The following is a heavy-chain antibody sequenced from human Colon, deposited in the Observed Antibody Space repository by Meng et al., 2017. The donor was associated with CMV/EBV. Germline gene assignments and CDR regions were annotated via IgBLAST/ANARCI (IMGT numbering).Heavy chain of an antibody. CDR1: GYTLTANH. J-gene: IGHJ4*02. Sequence: QGQLVESGTEVKRPGASVKVACKTSGYTLTANHLHWVRQATGQGLEWMGCIYPQDGGTYFAQKFQDRVTLTRDTSIATAYMELSGLTSDDTAIYYCVRESWYFDFWGEGTLVTVSS. CDR3: VRESWYFDF. D-gene: IGHD6-13*01. CDR2: IYPQDGGT. V-gene: IGHV1-2*02.